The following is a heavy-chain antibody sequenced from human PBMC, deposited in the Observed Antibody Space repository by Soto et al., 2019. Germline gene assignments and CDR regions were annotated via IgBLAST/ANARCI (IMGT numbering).Heavy chain of an antibody. J-gene: IGHJ5*02. Sequence: SVKVSCKASGGTFSSYAISWVRQAPGQGLEWMGGIIPIFGTANHAQKFQGRVTITADKSTSTAYMELSSLRSEDTAVYYCAREPVLRYFDWSRGWFDPWGQGTLVTVSS. V-gene: IGHV1-69*06. D-gene: IGHD3-9*01. CDR1: GGTFSSYA. CDR3: AREPVLRYFDWSRGWFDP. CDR2: IIPIFGTA.